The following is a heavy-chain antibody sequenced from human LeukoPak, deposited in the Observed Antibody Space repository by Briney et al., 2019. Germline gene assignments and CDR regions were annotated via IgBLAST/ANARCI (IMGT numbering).Heavy chain of an antibody. CDR1: GFTFSSYS. Sequence: PGGSLRLSCSASGFTFSSYSMNWVRRAPGKGLEWVSSISSSSSYIYYADSVKGRFTISRDNAKNSLYLQMNSLRAEDTAVYYCARGGSSGCFDYWGQRTLVTVSP. CDR2: ISSSSSYI. D-gene: IGHD6-19*01. J-gene: IGHJ4*02. CDR3: ARGGSSGCFDY. V-gene: IGHV3-21*01.